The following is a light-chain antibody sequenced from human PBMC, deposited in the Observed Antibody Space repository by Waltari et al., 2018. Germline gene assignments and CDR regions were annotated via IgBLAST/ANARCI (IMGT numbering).Light chain of an antibody. CDR2: DAS. Sequence: IVLTQSPATLSLSPGERATLSCRASPGVSSYLAWYQQKPGQAPMLLIYDASNSATGITARFSGTGSGTDFTLNISSLEPEDFAVYYCQQRSNWPLFTFGPGTKVDIK. CDR1: PGVSSY. CDR3: QQRSNWPLFT. V-gene: IGKV3-11*01. J-gene: IGKJ3*01.